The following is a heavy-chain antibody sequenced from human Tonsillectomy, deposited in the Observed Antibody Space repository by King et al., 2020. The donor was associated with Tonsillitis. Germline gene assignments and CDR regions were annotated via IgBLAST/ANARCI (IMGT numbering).Heavy chain of an antibody. J-gene: IGHJ1*01. CDR2: INPNSGDT. CDR3: ATNALATDTSAYRDFRH. V-gene: IGHV1-2*02. Sequence: VQLVESGAELRKPGASVSVSCRTSGDTFTGHFVHWVRQAPGQGLEWMGWINPNSGDTLYAQKFQGRVTMSGDVSITTAYMGLNSLRPDDTAVYYCATNALATDTSAYRDFRHWGQGTLVTVSS. CDR1: GDTFTGHF. D-gene: IGHD3-22*01.